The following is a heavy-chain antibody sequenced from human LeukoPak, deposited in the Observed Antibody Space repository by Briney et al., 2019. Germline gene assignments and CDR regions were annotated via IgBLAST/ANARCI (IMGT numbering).Heavy chain of an antibody. CDR1: GFTFDDYT. D-gene: IGHD5-24*01. CDR3: AKGGERWLTILYYFDY. Sequence: GGSLRLSCAASGFTFDDYTMHWVRQAPGKGLEWVSLISWDGGSTYYADSVKGRFTISRDNGKNSLYLQMNSLRTEDTALYYCAKGGERWLTILYYFDYWGQGTLVTVSS. J-gene: IGHJ4*02. V-gene: IGHV3-43*01. CDR2: ISWDGGST.